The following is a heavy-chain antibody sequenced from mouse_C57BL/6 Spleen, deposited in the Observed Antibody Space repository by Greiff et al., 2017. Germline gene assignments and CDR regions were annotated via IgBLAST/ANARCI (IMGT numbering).Heavy chain of an antibody. Sequence: EVQLQQSVAELVRPGASVKLSCTASGFNIKNTYMHWVKQRPEQGLEWIGRIDPANGNTKYAPKFPGQATITADTSSNTAYLQLSSLTSEDTAIYYCARRYKYDEEWFAYRGQGTLVTVSA. D-gene: IGHD2-14*01. CDR2: IDPANGNT. CDR1: GFNIKNTY. V-gene: IGHV14-3*01. CDR3: ARRYKYDEEWFAY. J-gene: IGHJ3*01.